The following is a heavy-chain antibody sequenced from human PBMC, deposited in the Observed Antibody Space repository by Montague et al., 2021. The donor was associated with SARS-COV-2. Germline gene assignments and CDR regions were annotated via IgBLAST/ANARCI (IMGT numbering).Heavy chain of an antibody. CDR3: ATITLGYCTNGVCQPPDY. CDR2: IYYSGST. J-gene: IGHJ4*02. Sequence: SETLSLTCTVSGGSISSSSYYWGWIRQPPGKGLEWIGCIYYSGSTYYNPSLKSRVTISVDTSKNQFSLKLSSVTAADTAVYYCATITLGYCTNGVCQPPDYWGQGTLVTVSS. V-gene: IGHV4-39*01. CDR1: GGSISSSSYY. D-gene: IGHD2-8*01.